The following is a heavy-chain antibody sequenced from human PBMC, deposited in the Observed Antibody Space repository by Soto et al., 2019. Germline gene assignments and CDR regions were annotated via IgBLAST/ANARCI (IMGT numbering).Heavy chain of an antibody. Sequence: SETLSLTCTVSGGSISSGDYYWSWIRQPPGKGLEWIGYIYYSGSTYYNPSLKSRVTISVDTSKNQFSLKLSSVTAADTAVYFCARAVTMVRGRYYYYGMDVWGQGTTVTVSS. J-gene: IGHJ6*02. D-gene: IGHD3-10*01. V-gene: IGHV4-30-4*01. CDR3: ARAVTMVRGRYYYYGMDV. CDR2: IYYSGST. CDR1: GGSISSGDYY.